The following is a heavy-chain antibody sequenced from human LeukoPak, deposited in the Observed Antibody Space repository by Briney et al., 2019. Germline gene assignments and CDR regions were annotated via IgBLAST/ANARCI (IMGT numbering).Heavy chain of an antibody. CDR1: RYSFTSYW. V-gene: IGHV5-51*01. Sequence: GESLKLSCKGSRYSFTSYWFGWVRPMPGKGLEWMGLIYPAYSDTRYSPSFQGQVTNSADKSISTAYLQWSSLKASDTAMYYCARRGREIDYWGQGTLVTVSS. CDR3: ARRGREIDY. CDR2: IYPAYSDT. J-gene: IGHJ4*02. D-gene: IGHD5-24*01.